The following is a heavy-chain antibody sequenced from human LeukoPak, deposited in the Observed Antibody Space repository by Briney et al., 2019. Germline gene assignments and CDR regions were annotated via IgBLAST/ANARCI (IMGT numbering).Heavy chain of an antibody. CDR1: GGSISSSSYY. CDR3: ARHKSSRGYDYLAAVPY. V-gene: IGHV4-39*01. Sequence: SETLSLTCTVSGGSISSSSYYWGWIRQPPGKGLEWIGSIYYSGSTYYNPSLKSRLTISVDTSKNQFSLKLSSVTAADTAVYYRARHKSSRGYDYLAAVPYWGQGTLVTVSS. D-gene: IGHD5-12*01. CDR2: IYYSGST. J-gene: IGHJ4*02.